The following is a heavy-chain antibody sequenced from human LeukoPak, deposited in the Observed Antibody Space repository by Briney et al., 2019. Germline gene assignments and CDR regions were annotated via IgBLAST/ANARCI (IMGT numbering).Heavy chain of an antibody. CDR3: AKDNSGWAFDY. V-gene: IGHV3-30*02. CDR1: GFTFSSYN. J-gene: IGHJ4*02. Sequence: PGGSLRLSCVASGFTFSSYNIHWVGQAPGKGLEGVSFKRFDRDNEDYADSVKGRFTVSRDNSQKMVFLQMNSLRPEDTAVYYCAKDNSGWAFDYWGQGTLVAVSS. CDR2: KRFDRDNE. D-gene: IGHD5-12*01.